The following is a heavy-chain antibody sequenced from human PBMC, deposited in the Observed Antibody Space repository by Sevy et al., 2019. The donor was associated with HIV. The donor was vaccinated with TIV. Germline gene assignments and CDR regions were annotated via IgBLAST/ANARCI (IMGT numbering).Heavy chain of an antibody. J-gene: IGHJ4*02. Sequence: ASVKVSCKVSGKTLSDLSMHWVRQAPGKGLEWMGSFDPEGGETLYAQNFRARVTMTEDKSTDTAYMELSSLRSEDTAVYYCATTKDYYDSSGDPFDYWGQGSLVTVSS. CDR2: FDPEGGET. CDR3: ATTKDYYDSSGDPFDY. V-gene: IGHV1-24*01. CDR1: GKTLSDLS. D-gene: IGHD3-22*01.